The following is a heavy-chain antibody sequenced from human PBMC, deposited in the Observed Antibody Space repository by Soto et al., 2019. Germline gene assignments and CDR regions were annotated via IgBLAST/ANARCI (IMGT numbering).Heavy chain of an antibody. CDR2: VIPIFGTA. Sequence: SVKVSCKASGGTFSSNVIGWVRQAPGQGLEWMGVVIPIFGTANYAQKFQGRVTITADESSSTAYMELYSLTSEDTAMYYCARAMIQLWSPFDCWGQGTLVTVSS. V-gene: IGHV1-69*13. J-gene: IGHJ4*02. CDR3: ARAMIQLWSPFDC. D-gene: IGHD5-18*01. CDR1: GGTFSSNV.